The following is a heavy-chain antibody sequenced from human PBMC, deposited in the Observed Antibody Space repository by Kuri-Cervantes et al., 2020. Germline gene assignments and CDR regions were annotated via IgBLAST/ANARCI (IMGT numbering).Heavy chain of an antibody. CDR3: ASWYYDSSGYPPDWFDP. D-gene: IGHD3-22*01. CDR1: GGSFSGYY. CDR2: INHSGST. Sequence: SQTLSLTCAVYGGSFSGYYWSWIRQPPGKGLEWIGEINHSGSTYYNPSLKSRVTISVDTSKNQFSLKLSSVTAADTAVYYCASWYYDSSGYPPDWFDPWGQGTLVTVSS. J-gene: IGHJ5*02. V-gene: IGHV4-34*01.